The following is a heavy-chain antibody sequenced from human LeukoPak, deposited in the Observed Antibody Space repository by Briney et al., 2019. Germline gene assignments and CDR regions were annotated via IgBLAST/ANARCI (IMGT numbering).Heavy chain of an antibody. CDR2: TYYRSKWYN. D-gene: IGHD7-27*01. CDR3: AREQTGDQNFDY. J-gene: IGHJ4*02. V-gene: IGHV6-1*01. CDR1: GDSFSSNTAA. Sequence: SQTLSLTCAISGDSFSSNTAAWNWIRQSPSRGLEWLGRTYYRSKWYNNYAVSVKSRISIKPDTSKNQFSLQLKSVTPEDTAVYYCAREQTGDQNFDYWGQGTLVTVSS.